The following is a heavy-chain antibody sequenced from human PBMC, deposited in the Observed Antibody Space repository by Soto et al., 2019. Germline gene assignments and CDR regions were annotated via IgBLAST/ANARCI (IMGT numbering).Heavy chain of an antibody. CDR1: GYTFTSCA. CDR3: ARDFKRYSSPPGPLEY. CDR2: INAGNGNT. D-gene: IGHD6-13*01. V-gene: IGHV1-3*01. Sequence: GVSVKGSSKAAGYTFTSCAMHWVGQAPGQRLEGMGWINAGNGNTKYSQKFQGRVTITRDTSASTAYMELSTLGSEDTAVYYCARDFKRYSSPPGPLEYWGLGTPVTGSS. J-gene: IGHJ4*02.